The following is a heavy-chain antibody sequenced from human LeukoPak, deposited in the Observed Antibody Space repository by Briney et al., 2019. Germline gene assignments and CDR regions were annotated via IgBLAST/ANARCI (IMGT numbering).Heavy chain of an antibody. CDR2: ISSSGSTI. CDR1: GFIISTYD. J-gene: IGHJ6*04. CDR3: ARATSGNGMDV. V-gene: IGHV3-48*03. D-gene: IGHD1-26*01. Sequence: PGGSLRLSCAASGFIISTYDINWVSQAPGRRLEWVSYISSSGSTIYYADSVKGRFTISRDNAKNLLYLQMNSLRAEDTAVYYCARATSGNGMDVWGKGTTVTVSS.